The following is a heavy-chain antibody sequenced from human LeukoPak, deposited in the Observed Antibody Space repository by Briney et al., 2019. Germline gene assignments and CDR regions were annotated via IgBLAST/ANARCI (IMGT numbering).Heavy chain of an antibody. J-gene: IGHJ3*02. V-gene: IGHV3-74*01. CDR3: ARERGGLRNAFDI. D-gene: IGHD4-17*01. CDR2: INSDGSTT. CDR1: GFTVSSNY. Sequence: GGSLRLSCAASGFTVSSNYMSWVRQAPAKGLVWVSRINSDGSTTTNADSVKGRFTISRDNAKNTLYLQMDSLRAEDTAVYYCARERGGLRNAFDIWGQGTMVTVSS.